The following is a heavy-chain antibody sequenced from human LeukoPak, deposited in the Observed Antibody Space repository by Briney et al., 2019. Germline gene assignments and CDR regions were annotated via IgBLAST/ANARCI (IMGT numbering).Heavy chain of an antibody. V-gene: IGHV4-4*02. CDR3: ARMDIVVVPAAMRENYYFDY. Sequence: SETLSLTCAVSGGSISSSNWWSWVRQPPGKGLEWIGEIYHSGSTNYNPSLKSRVTISVDKSKNQFSLKLCYVTAADTAVYYCARMDIVVVPAAMRENYYFDYWGQGTLVTVSS. D-gene: IGHD2-2*03. J-gene: IGHJ4*02. CDR2: IYHSGST. CDR1: GGSISSSNW.